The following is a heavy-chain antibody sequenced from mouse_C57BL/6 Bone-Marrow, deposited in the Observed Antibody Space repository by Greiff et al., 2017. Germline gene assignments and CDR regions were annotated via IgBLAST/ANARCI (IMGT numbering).Heavy chain of an antibody. CDR1: GFTIKDDY. CDR2: IDPENGDT. Sequence: EVQVVESGAELVRPGASVKLSCTASGFTIKDDYMHWVKQRPEQGLEWIGWIDPENGDTEYASKFQGKATITADTSSNTAYLQPSSLTSEDTAVYYCTNGGMYYWGQGTSVTVSS. J-gene: IGHJ4*01. CDR3: TNGGMYY. V-gene: IGHV14-4*01.